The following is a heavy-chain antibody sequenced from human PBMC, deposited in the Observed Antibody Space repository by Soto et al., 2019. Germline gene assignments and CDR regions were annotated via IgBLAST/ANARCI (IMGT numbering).Heavy chain of an antibody. CDR3: VRGARPYCGAECPNLLI. V-gene: IGHV3-74*01. Sequence: EVQLLESGGGLVQPGGSLRLSCEVSGFSLSNYWMHWVRQDPGEGLVWVARINSDGTTTTYADSVQGRFTISRDNAKNTLDLQMNSLRAEDTSVYSCVRGARPYCGAECPNLLILGQGTLVTVSS. J-gene: IGHJ3*02. D-gene: IGHD2-21*01. CDR2: INSDGTTT. CDR1: GFSLSNYW.